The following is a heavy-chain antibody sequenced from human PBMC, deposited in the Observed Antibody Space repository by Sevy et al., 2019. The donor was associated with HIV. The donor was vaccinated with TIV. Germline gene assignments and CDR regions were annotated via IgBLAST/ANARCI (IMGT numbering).Heavy chain of an antibody. CDR3: ARQGDSDGFDY. CDR2: IYPGDSDT. CDR1: GYTFTPYW. D-gene: IGHD2-21*02. J-gene: IGHJ4*02. Sequence: ASVKVSCKGSGYTFTPYWIGWVRQMPGKGLEWMGIIYPGDSDTGYSPSFQGRVTISADKSISTAYLQWNSLRASDTAVYYCARQGDSDGFDYWGQGTLVTVSS. V-gene: IGHV5-51*01.